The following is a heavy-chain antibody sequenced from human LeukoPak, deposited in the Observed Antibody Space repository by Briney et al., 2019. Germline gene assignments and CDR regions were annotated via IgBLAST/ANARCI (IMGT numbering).Heavy chain of an antibody. V-gene: IGHV4-34*01. CDR2: INHSGST. D-gene: IGHD1-14*01. CDR1: GGSFSGYY. CDR3: ARGATGVHFDY. Sequence: PSETLSLTCAVYGGSFSGYYWSWIRQPPGKGLEWIGEINHSGSTNYNPSLKSRVTISVDTSKNQFSLKLSSVTAADTAVYYCARGATGVHFDYWGQGTLVTVSS. J-gene: IGHJ4*02.